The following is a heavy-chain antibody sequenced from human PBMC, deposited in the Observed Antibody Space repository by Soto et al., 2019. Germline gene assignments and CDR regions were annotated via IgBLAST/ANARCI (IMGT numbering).Heavy chain of an antibody. CDR1: GFTFSGSA. D-gene: IGHD6-19*01. CDR2: IRSKASSYAT. V-gene: IGHV3-73*01. Sequence: GGSLRLSCAASGFTFSGSAMHWVRQASGKGLEWVGRIRSKASSYATAYAASVKGRFTISRDDSKNTAYLQMNSLKTEDTAVYYCTAGYSSGWPAFDYWGQGTLVTVSS. J-gene: IGHJ4*02. CDR3: TAGYSSGWPAFDY.